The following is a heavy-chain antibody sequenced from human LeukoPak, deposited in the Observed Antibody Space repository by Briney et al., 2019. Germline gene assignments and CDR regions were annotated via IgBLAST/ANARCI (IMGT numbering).Heavy chain of an antibody. CDR1: GFTFSSYV. D-gene: IGHD1-26*01. CDR2: ISTTSTTI. V-gene: IGHV3-48*03. CDR3: ARDHRLGYFDY. J-gene: IGHJ4*02. Sequence: GGSLRLSCAASGFTFSSYVMNWIRQAPGKGLEWVSYISTTSTTIYYADSVKGRFTISRDNAKNSLYLQVNSLRAEDTAVYYCARDHRLGYFDYWGQGTLVTVSS.